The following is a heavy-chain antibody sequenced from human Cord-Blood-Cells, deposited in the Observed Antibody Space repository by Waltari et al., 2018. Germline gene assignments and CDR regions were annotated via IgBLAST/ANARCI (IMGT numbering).Heavy chain of an antibody. CDR1: GGTFSSYA. Sequence: QVQLVQSGAVVKKPGSSVKVSCKASGGTFSSYAISWVRPAPGQGLEWMGGIIHIFGTANYAQKFQGRVTITADESTSTAYMELSSLRSEDTAVYYCAREVGALVRFAFDIWGQGTMVTVSS. V-gene: IGHV1-69*01. D-gene: IGHD1-26*01. CDR2: IIHIFGTA. J-gene: IGHJ3*02. CDR3: AREVGALVRFAFDI.